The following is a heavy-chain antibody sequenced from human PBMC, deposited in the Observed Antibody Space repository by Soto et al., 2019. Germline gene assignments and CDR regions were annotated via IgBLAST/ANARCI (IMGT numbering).Heavy chain of an antibody. D-gene: IGHD5-12*01. J-gene: IGHJ4*02. CDR1: GFIFNNYW. Sequence: GGSLRLSCAASGFIFNNYWMTWVRQAPGKGLEWVANIKQDGSEKYYVDSVKGRFTISRDNAKNSMYLQMNSLRAEDTAIYYCARNRADGYNNYWGQGTLVTVYS. CDR3: ARNRADGYNNY. V-gene: IGHV3-7*01. CDR2: IKQDGSEK.